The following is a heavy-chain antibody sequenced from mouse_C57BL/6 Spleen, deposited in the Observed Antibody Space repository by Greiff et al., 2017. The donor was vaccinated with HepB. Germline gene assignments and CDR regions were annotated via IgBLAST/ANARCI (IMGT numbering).Heavy chain of an antibody. CDR1: GYTFTSYW. V-gene: IGHV1-50*01. D-gene: IGHD1-1*01. CDR3: ARWGYYGSSSYWYFDV. J-gene: IGHJ1*03. CDR2: IDPSDSST. Sequence: QVQLQQPGAELVKPGASVKLSCKASGYTFTSYWMQWVKQRPGQGLEWIGEIDPSDSSTNYNQKFKGKATLTVDTSSSTAYMQHSSLTSEYSAVYYCARWGYYGSSSYWYFDVWGTGTTVTVSS.